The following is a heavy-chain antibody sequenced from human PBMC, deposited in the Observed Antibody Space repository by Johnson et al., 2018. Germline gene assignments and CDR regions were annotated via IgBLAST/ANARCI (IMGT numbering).Heavy chain of an antibody. CDR2: IWYDGSKK. D-gene: IGHD4-17*01. CDR3: ARAGDGDYTDAFDI. J-gene: IGHJ3*02. V-gene: IGHV3-33*01. Sequence: QVQLVESGGGVVQPGRSXRLSCAASGFTFRNYGMHWVRQAPGKGLEWVALIWYDGSKKYYADSVKGRFTVSRDNSKNTLYLQMDSLRAEDTALYYCARAGDGDYTDAFDIWGQGTMVTVSS. CDR1: GFTFRNYG.